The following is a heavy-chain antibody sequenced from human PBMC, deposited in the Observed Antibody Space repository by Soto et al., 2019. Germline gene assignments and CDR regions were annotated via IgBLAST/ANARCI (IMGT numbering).Heavy chain of an antibody. D-gene: IGHD6-6*01. Sequence: SETLSLTCTVSGGSISSGGYYWSWIRQHPGKGLEWIGYIYYSGSTYYNPSLKSRVTISVDTSKNQFSLKLSSVTAADTAVYYCARGTPGPKFSLIAARPNWFDPWGQGTLVTVSS. V-gene: IGHV4-31*02. CDR3: ARGTPGPKFSLIAARPNWFDP. CDR2: IYYSGST. J-gene: IGHJ5*02. CDR1: GGSISSGGYY.